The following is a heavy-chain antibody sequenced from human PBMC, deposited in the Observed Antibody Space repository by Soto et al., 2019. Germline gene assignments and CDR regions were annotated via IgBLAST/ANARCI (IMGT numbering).Heavy chain of an antibody. CDR3: ARGKGYFDY. Sequence: GGSLRLSCAASGFTFSSYAMSWVRRAPGKGLEWVSAISGSGGSTYYADSVKGRFTISRDNSRNTLYLQMNSLRAEDTAVYYCARGKGYFDYWGQGTRVTVSS. CDR1: GFTFSSYA. J-gene: IGHJ4*02. D-gene: IGHD3-16*01. CDR2: ISGSGGST. V-gene: IGHV3-23*01.